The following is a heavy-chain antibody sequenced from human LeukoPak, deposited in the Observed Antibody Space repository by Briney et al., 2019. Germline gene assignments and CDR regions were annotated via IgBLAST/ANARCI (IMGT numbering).Heavy chain of an antibody. CDR3: ARDHNWAFDF. CDR1: GFTFSDYY. J-gene: IGHJ4*02. CDR2: ISGSGSNI. V-gene: IGHV3-11*04. D-gene: IGHD1-1*01. Sequence: GSLRLSCAASGFTFSDYYMSWIRQAPGKGLEWVSYISGSGSNIYYSDSVKGRFTISRDNAKNTLYLQMNGLRVEDTAVYFCARDHNWAFDFWGRGSLVTVSS.